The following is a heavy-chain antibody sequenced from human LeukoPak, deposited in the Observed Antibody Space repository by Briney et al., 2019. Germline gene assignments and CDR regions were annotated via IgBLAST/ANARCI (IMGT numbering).Heavy chain of an antibody. J-gene: IGHJ4*02. CDR2: IYHSGST. Sequence: SETLSLTCTVSGDSISSYYWSWIRQPPGKGLEWIGNIYHSGSTNYSPSFKSRDTISLDTSKSQFSLKLNSVAAADTAVYYCARDQGGSPDYFDYWGQGILVTVSS. V-gene: IGHV4-59*01. CDR1: GDSISSYY. CDR3: ARDQGGSPDYFDY. D-gene: IGHD3-16*01.